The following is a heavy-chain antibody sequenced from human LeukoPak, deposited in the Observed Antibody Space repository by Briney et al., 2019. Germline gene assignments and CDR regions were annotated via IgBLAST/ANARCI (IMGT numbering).Heavy chain of an antibody. Sequence: GGSLRLSCAASGFNFNSYTMNWVRQAPGKGLQWVANILASGSPTYYADSVKGRFIISRDNSKNTVYLQMNSLRVEDTAIYYCAKGSSVVVVTTTNAWGQGILVTVSS. V-gene: IGHV3-23*05. CDR1: GFNFNSYT. CDR3: AKGSSVVVVTTTNA. J-gene: IGHJ5*02. D-gene: IGHD2-21*02. CDR2: ILASGSPT.